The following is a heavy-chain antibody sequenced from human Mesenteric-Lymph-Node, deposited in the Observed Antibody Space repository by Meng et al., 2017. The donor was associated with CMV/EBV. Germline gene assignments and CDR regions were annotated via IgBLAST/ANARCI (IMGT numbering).Heavy chain of an antibody. J-gene: IGHJ4*02. CDR3: ARGSSYGYVDY. CDR1: DDSITNYY. CDR2: IYNSGST. Sequence: SETLSLTCTVPDDSITNYYWSWIRQPPGKGLEWIGYIYNSGSTNYNPSLKSRVTISVDTSKNQFSLKLSSVTAADTAVYYCARGSSYGYVDYWGQGTLVTVSS. D-gene: IGHD5-18*01. V-gene: IGHV4-59*01.